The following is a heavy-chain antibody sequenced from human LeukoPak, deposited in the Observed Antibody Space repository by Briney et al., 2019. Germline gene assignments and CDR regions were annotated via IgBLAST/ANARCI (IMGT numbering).Heavy chain of an antibody. J-gene: IGHJ6*02. D-gene: IGHD3-9*01. CDR2: INPSGGST. CDR1: GYTFTSYY. V-gene: IGHV1-46*01. CDR3: ARDRRGRLGLTLMYYYYGMDV. Sequence: GASVKVSCKASGYTFTSYYMHWVRQAPGQGLEWMGIINPSGGSTSYAQKFQGRVTMTRDTSTSTVYMELSSLRSEDTAVYYCARDRRGRLGLTLMYYYYGMDVWGQGTTVTVSS.